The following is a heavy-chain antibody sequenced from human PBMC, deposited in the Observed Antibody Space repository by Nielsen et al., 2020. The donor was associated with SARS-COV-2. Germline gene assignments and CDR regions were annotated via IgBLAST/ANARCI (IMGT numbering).Heavy chain of an antibody. J-gene: IGHJ3*02. CDR1: GYTFTSYY. D-gene: IGHD3-22*01. Sequence: SVKVSCKASGYTFTSYYIYWVRQAPGQGLEWMGGIIPIFGTANYAQKFQGRVTITADESTSTAYMELSSLRSEDTAVYYCARDRSYYYDPEVGGAFDIWGQGTMVTVSS. CDR2: IIPIFGTA. CDR3: ARDRSYYYDPEVGGAFDI. V-gene: IGHV1-69*13.